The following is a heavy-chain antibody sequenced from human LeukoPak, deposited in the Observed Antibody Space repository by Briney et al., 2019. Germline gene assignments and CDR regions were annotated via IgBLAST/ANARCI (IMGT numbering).Heavy chain of an antibody. Sequence: SLRLSCAASGFTFDDYAMHWVRHPPGKGLQWVSGISWNSGIIGYADVDSVKGRFTISRDNAKNSLYLQINSLRIEDTAFYYCAKASLTDIAYWSPDSWGQGTLVTVSS. D-gene: IGHD2-8*02. CDR1: GFTFDDYA. J-gene: IGHJ5*01. V-gene: IGHV3-9*01. CDR3: AKASLTDIAYWSPDS. CDR2: ISWNSGII.